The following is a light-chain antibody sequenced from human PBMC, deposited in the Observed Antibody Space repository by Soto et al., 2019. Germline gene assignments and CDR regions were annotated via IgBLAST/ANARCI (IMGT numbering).Light chain of an antibody. CDR2: YDS. V-gene: IGLV3-21*01. J-gene: IGLJ3*02. CDR3: QVWDISSGHVV. Sequence: SCELTQPPSVSVAPGKTASVACGGSNIGSKSVHWYQKKSGQAPVLVMYYDSDRPSGIPERFSGSNSGNTATLTISRVEAGDEADYYCQVWDISSGHVVFGGWTKLNVL. CDR1: NIGSKS.